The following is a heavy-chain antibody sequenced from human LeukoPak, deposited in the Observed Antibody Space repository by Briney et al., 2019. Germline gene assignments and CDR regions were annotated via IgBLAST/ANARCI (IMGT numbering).Heavy chain of an antibody. Sequence: PGGSLRLSCAASGFTFSSYAMHWVRQAPGKGLEWVAVISYDGSNKYYADSVKGRFTISRDNSKNTLYLQMNSLRAEDTAVYYCARELGEPQNWFDPWGQGTLVTVSS. CDR1: GFTFSSYA. J-gene: IGHJ5*02. CDR3: ARELGEPQNWFDP. CDR2: ISYDGSNK. V-gene: IGHV3-30-3*01. D-gene: IGHD3-16*01.